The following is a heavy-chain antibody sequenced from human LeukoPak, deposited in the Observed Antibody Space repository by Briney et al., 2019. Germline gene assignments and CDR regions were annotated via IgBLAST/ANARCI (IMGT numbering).Heavy chain of an antibody. CDR3: ARDPTRDDGEAMVRGAPYYGMDV. D-gene: IGHD3-10*01. CDR2: ISSSRSYI. V-gene: IGHV3-21*01. Sequence: GGSLRLSCAASGLTFSSYSMNWVRQAPGKGREWVSSISSSRSYIYYADSVKGRFTFSRDNAKNSLYLQMNSLRAEDTAVYYCARDPTRDDGEAMVRGAPYYGMDVWGKGTTVTVSS. CDR1: GLTFSSYS. J-gene: IGHJ6*04.